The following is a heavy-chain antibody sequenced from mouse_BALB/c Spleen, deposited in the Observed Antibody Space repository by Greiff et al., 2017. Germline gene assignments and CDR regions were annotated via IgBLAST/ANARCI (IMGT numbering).Heavy chain of an antibody. V-gene: IGHV14-1*02. CDR1: GFNIKDYY. CDR3: ASHITTATDYAMDY. J-gene: IGHJ4*01. D-gene: IGHD1-2*01. Sequence: VQLQQSGAELVRPGALVKLSCKASGFNIKDYYMHWVKQRPEQGLEWIGWIDPENGNTIYDPKFQGKASITADTSSNTAYLQLSSLTSEDTAVYYCASHITTATDYAMDYWGQGTSVTVSS. CDR2: IDPENGNT.